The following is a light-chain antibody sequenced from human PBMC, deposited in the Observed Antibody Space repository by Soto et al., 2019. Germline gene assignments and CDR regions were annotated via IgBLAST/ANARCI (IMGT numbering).Light chain of an antibody. CDR2: EGS. Sequence: QSALTQPASVSGSPGQSITISCTGTSSDVGSYNLVSWYQQHPGKAPKLMIYEGSKRPSGVSNRFSGSKSGNTASLTISWLQAEDDADYYCCSYAGSSTNVVFGGGTKLTVL. J-gene: IGLJ2*01. V-gene: IGLV2-23*01. CDR3: CSYAGSSTNVV. CDR1: SSDVGSYNL.